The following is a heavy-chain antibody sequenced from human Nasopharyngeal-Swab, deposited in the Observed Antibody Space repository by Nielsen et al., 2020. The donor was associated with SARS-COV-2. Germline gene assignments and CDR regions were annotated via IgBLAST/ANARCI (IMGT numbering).Heavy chain of an antibody. D-gene: IGHD4-17*01. V-gene: IGHV3-48*02. CDR1: GFTFSSYS. CDR2: ISSSSSTI. CDR3: ASETTVRDYGDYVAGGMDV. Sequence: GGSLRLSCAASGFTFSSYSMNWVRQAPGKGLEWVSYISSSSSTIYYADSVKGRFTISRDNAKNSLYLQMNSLRDEDTAVYYCASETTVRDYGDYVAGGMDVWGQGTTVTVSS. J-gene: IGHJ6*02.